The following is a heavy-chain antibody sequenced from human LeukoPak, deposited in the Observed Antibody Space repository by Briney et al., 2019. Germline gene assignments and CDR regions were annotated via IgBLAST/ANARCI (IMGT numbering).Heavy chain of an antibody. V-gene: IGHV7-4-1*02. CDR1: GYTFTSYA. D-gene: IGHD6-13*01. CDR2: INTNTGNP. CDR3: ARDLPGSSWYVRWFDP. Sequence: ASVKVSCKASGYTFTSYAMNWVRQAPGQGLEWMGWINTNTGNPTYAQGFTGRFVFSLDTSVSTAYLQISSLKAEDTAVYYCARDLPGSSWYVRWFDPWGQGTLVTVSS. J-gene: IGHJ5*02.